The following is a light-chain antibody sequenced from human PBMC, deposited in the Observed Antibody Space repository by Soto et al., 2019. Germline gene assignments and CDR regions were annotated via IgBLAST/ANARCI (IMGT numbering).Light chain of an antibody. Sequence: EIVMTQSPATLSVAPGERATLSCRASQRVTSNLAWYQQKPGQAPRLLIYGTSTRATGIPVRFSGSGSGTEFTLTISSLQSEDFAVYYCQQYGSSPPTFGQGTKVDIK. CDR1: QRVTSN. V-gene: IGKV3-15*01. CDR2: GTS. CDR3: QQYGSSPPT. J-gene: IGKJ1*01.